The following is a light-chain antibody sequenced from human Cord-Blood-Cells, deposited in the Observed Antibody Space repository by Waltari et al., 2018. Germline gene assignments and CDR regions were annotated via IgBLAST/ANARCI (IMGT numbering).Light chain of an antibody. Sequence: DIQMTQSPSSLSASVGYRVTITCRASQSISSYLNWYHQKTGKAPKLLIYSASSLQSWVPSRFSGSGSGTGFTLTISSLQPEDFATYYCEQGYSTPQTFGQGTKVEIK. CDR3: EQGYSTPQT. V-gene: IGKV1-39*01. CDR1: QSISSY. J-gene: IGKJ1*01. CDR2: SAS.